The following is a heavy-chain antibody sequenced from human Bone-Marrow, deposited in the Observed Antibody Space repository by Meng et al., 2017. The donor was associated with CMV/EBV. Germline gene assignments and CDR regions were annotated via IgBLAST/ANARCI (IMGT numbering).Heavy chain of an antibody. CDR3: ARDVNYYDSSGPSVDFDY. V-gene: IGHV1-18*04. Sequence: ASVKVSCKASGYTFTGYYMHWVRQAPGQGLEWMGWISTYNANTNYAQKFQGRVTMTTDTSTTTAYMELRSLRSDDTAVYYCARDVNYYDSSGPSVDFDYWGQGTLVTVSP. CDR1: GYTFTGYY. CDR2: ISTYNANT. J-gene: IGHJ4*02. D-gene: IGHD3-22*01.